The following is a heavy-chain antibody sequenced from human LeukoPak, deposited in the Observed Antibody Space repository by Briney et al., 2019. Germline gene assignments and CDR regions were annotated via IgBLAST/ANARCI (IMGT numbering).Heavy chain of an antibody. CDR3: ASNAAMANDAFDI. J-gene: IGHJ3*02. V-gene: IGHV4-59*01. D-gene: IGHD5-18*01. CDR2: IYYSGST. CDR1: GGSISSYY. Sequence: SETLSLTCTVSGGSISSYYWSWIRQPPGKGLEWIGYIYYSGSTNYDPSLKSRVTISVDTSKNQFSLKLSSGTAADTAVYYCASNAAMANDAFDIWGQGTMVTVSS.